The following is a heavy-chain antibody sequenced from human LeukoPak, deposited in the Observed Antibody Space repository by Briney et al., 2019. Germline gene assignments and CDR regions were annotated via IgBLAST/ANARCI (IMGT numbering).Heavy chain of an antibody. CDR3: ARGGVDILTGYYRPFDY. Sequence: GGSLRLSCAASGFTFSSYWMSWVRQAPGKGLEWVANIKQDGSEKYYVDSVKGRFTISRDNAKNSLYLQMNSLRAEDTAVYYCARGGVDILTGYYRPFDYWGQGTLVTVSS. CDR2: IKQDGSEK. CDR1: GFTFSSYW. D-gene: IGHD3-9*01. V-gene: IGHV3-7*01. J-gene: IGHJ4*02.